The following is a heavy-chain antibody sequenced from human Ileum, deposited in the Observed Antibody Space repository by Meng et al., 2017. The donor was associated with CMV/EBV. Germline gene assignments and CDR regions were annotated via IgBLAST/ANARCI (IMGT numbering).Heavy chain of an antibody. CDR3: AKDFYSDFLGEVFDY. J-gene: IGHJ4*02. CDR2: IRYDGNDQ. V-gene: IGHV3-30*02. D-gene: IGHD2-15*01. CDR1: GFTFSSYS. Sequence: SGFTFSSYSMHWVRQTPVKGLEWVAFIRYDGNDQRYVDSVKGRFTISRDNSKDMVYLEMSSLRPEDTAVYYCAKDFYSDFLGEVFDYWGQGTLVTVSS.